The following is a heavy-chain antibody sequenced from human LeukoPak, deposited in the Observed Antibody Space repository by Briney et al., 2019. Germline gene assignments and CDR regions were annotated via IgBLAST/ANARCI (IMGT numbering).Heavy chain of an antibody. Sequence: ASVKVSCKVSGYTLTQLSVHWLRQAPGKGLEWIGGFDVEDGEIIYAQKFQGRVTITEDTSTDTAYMELSSLRSEDTAVYYCATNRQIMILGVVIMPAFDIWGQGTMVTVSS. J-gene: IGHJ3*02. CDR2: FDVEDGEI. CDR1: GYTLTQLS. D-gene: IGHD3-3*01. CDR3: ATNRQIMILGVVIMPAFDI. V-gene: IGHV1-24*01.